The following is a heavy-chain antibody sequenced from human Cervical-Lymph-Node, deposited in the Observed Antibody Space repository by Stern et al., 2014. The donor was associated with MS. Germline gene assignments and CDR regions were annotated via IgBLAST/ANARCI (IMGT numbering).Heavy chain of an antibody. CDR2: LSPLFGTT. J-gene: IGHJ3*02. V-gene: IGHV1-69*01. CDR1: GGTFRAHG. D-gene: IGHD3-22*01. Sequence: VQLVESGAEVKKPGSSVTVSCKASGGTFRAHGLSWVRQAPGQGLEWMGGLSPLFGTTNYAQKFQGRVTITADESTTTAHMELSSLRSEDTAVYYCARDLPYYYDSSGFFDAFDMWGQGTMVTVSS. CDR3: ARDLPYYYDSSGFFDAFDM.